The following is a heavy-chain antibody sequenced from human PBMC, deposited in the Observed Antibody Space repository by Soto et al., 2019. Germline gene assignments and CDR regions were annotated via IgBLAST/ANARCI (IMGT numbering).Heavy chain of an antibody. CDR1: GGSISSGDYY. CDR2: ISHSGSA. Sequence: PSETLSLTCTVSGGSISSGDYYWSWIRQPSGKGLEWIGEISHSGSANYNPSLKSRVTISIDRSRNQFSLHLNSVTAADTAVYYCAAPGAYGGHAGWFDPWGQGSVVTVSS. D-gene: IGHD4-17*01. CDR3: AAPGAYGGHAGWFDP. J-gene: IGHJ5*02. V-gene: IGHV4-39*07.